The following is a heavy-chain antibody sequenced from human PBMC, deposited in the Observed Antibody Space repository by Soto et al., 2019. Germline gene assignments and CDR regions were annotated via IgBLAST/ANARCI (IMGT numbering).Heavy chain of an antibody. CDR3: ATEIMRYCSGGSCYGRLYYFDY. V-gene: IGHV1-24*01. J-gene: IGHJ4*02. CDR2: FDPEDGET. D-gene: IGHD2-15*01. Sequence: QVQLVQSGAEVKKPGASVKVSCKVSGYTLTELYMHWVRQAPGKGLEWMGGFDPEDGETIYAQKFQGRVTMTEDTSTDTAYMELSSLRSEDTAVYYCATEIMRYCSGGSCYGRLYYFDYWGQGTLVTVSS. CDR1: GYTLTELY.